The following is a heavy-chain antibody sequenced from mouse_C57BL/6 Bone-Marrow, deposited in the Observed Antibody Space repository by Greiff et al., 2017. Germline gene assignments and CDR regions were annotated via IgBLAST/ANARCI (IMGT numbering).Heavy chain of an antibody. V-gene: IGHV1-69*01. CDR1: GYTFTSYW. J-gene: IGHJ3*01. D-gene: IGHD1-1*01. CDR3: VSSCYCGSSYWFAY. CDR2: IDPSDSYT. Sequence: QVQLQQPGAELVMPGASVKLSCKASGYTFTSYWMHWVKQRPGQGLEWIGEIDPSDSYTNYNQKFKGKSTLTVDKSSSTAYMQLSILTSEDSAVYYCVSSCYCGSSYWFAYWGQGTLVTVSA.